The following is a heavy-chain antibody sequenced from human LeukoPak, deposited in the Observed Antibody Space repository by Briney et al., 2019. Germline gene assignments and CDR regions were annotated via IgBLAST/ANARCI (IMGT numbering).Heavy chain of an antibody. V-gene: IGHV3-21*01. CDR1: GFTFSTYS. J-gene: IGHJ3*02. CDR2: ISSSSSYI. Sequence: GGSLRLSCAASGFTFSTYSMNWVRQAPGRGLEWVSSISSSSSYIYYADSVKGRFTISRDNAKNSLYLQMNSLRAEDTAVYYCARRVMGARDAFDIWGQGTMVTVSS. CDR3: ARRVMGARDAFDI. D-gene: IGHD1-26*01.